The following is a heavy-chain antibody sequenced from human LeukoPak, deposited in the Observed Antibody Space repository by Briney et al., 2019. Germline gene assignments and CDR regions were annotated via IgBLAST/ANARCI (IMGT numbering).Heavy chain of an antibody. J-gene: IGHJ5*02. CDR3: ARGYEYGWFDP. Sequence: APVKVSCKASGYTFTDYFLHWVRQAPGQGLEWMGWINPKKGDTNYAQKFQGRVTVTWDTSTTTAYMELNRLTSDDTAVYYCARGYEYGWFDPWGQGTLVTVSS. D-gene: IGHD3-16*01. V-gene: IGHV1-2*02. CDR1: GYTFTDYF. CDR2: INPKKGDT.